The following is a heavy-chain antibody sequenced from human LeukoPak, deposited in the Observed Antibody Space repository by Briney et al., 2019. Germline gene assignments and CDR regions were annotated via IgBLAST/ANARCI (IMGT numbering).Heavy chain of an antibody. CDR2: VYYSGST. V-gene: IGHV4-59*01. D-gene: IGHD3-22*01. CDR3: ARADYDSSGYFDY. Sequence: PSETLSLTCTVSGGSISTFYWSWLRQPPGKQLEWIGYVYYSGSTNYNPSFKTRVTISVDTSKNQFSLKLSSVTPADTAVYYCARADYDSSGYFDYWGQGTLVTVSS. CDR1: GGSISTFY. J-gene: IGHJ4*02.